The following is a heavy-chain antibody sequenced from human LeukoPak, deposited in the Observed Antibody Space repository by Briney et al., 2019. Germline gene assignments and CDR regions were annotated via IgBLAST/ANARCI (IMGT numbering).Heavy chain of an antibody. Sequence: PGGSLRLSCAASGFTFSSYTMNWVRQAPGKGLEWVSSISSVSSYIYYADSMKGRFTISRDNAKNSLYLQINSLRAEDTAVYYCARRAGAYSHPYDYWGQGTLVTVSS. CDR1: GFTFSSYT. CDR3: ARRAGAYSHPYDY. V-gene: IGHV3-21*01. J-gene: IGHJ4*02. D-gene: IGHD4/OR15-4a*01. CDR2: ISSVSSYI.